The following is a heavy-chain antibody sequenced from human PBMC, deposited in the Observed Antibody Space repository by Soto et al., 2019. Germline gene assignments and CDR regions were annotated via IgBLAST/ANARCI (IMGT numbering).Heavy chain of an antibody. D-gene: IGHD2-15*01. Sequence: SQDLSHSYTVSGASLTPYYSSLSRHPPWKRMEWIGYISYSGSTDYNPSLKSRVTISFDASKNQTSLQVRSATAADAAVYYCARDLKEDCSDAKCNSFAPCGDGTLVTGS. V-gene: IGHV4-59*01. CDR3: ARDLKEDCSDAKCNSFAP. CDR2: ISYSGST. CDR1: GASLTPYY. J-gene: IGHJ5*02.